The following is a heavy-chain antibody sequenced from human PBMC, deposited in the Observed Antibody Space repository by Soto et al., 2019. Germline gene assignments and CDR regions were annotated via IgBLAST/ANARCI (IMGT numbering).Heavy chain of an antibody. V-gene: IGHV1-58*01. CDR3: AGDGGLRHAFDI. J-gene: IGHJ3*02. CDR1: GFTFTSSA. D-gene: IGHD1-26*01. Sequence: SVKVSCKASGFTFTSSAVQWVRQARGQRLEWIGWIVVGSGNTNYAQKFQERVTITRDMSTSTAYMELSSLRSEDTAVYYCAGDGGLRHAFDIWGQGTMVTVSS. CDR2: IVVGSGNT.